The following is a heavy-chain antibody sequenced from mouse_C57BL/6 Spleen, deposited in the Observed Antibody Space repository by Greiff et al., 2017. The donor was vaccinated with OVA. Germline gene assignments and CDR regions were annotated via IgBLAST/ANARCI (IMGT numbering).Heavy chain of an antibody. Sequence: QVQLQQSGAELARPGASVKLSCKASGYTFPSYGLSWVKQRTGQGLEWIGEIYPRSGNTYYNEKFKGKATLTADKSSSTSYMELSRLTSVDSAVDFCASLWRIINYCNLYYEYWDQGTTLTVSS. CDR1: GYTFPSYG. CDR3: ASLWRIINYCNLYYEY. D-gene: IGHD2-1*01. CDR2: IYPRSGNT. J-gene: IGHJ2*01. V-gene: IGHV1-81*01.